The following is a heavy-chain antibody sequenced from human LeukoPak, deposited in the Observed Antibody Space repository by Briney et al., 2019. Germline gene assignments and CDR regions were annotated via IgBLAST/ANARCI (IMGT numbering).Heavy chain of an antibody. D-gene: IGHD6-13*01. Sequence: SETLSPTCTVSGGSISSYYWSWIRQPLGKGLEWIGYIYYSGSTNYNPSLKSRVTISVDTSKNQFSLKLSSVTAADTAVYYCAGLIVGEYSSSDYWGQGTLVTVSS. V-gene: IGHV4-59*01. J-gene: IGHJ4*02. CDR3: AGLIVGEYSSSDY. CDR2: IYYSGST. CDR1: GGSISSYY.